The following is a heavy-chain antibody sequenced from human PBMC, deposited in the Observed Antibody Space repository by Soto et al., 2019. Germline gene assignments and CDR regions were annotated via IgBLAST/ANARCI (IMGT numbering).Heavy chain of an antibody. D-gene: IGHD1-26*01. CDR2: IYYSGST. CDR1: SAPVSSSTYT. CDR3: ARSEATFLDY. Sequence: SETLSLTCTVSSAPVSSSTYTWGWIRQPPGKGLEWIGSIYYSGSTYYNPSLNSRVTVSVDTSKNQFSLNLNSVTAADTAIYYCARSEATFLDYWGQGTLVTVSS. V-gene: IGHV4-39*07. J-gene: IGHJ4*02.